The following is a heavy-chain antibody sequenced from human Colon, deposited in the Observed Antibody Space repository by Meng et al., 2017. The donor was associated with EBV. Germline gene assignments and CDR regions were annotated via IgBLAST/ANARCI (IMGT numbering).Heavy chain of an antibody. D-gene: IGHD6-19*01. CDR1: GGSVRSGGYY. CDR2: IYYSGST. V-gene: IGHV4-31*03. Sequence: QVKPQDAAPGRVAPSQSLSLTCTVSGGSVRSGGYYWPWIRKHPGTGLEWFGHIYYSGSTFYNPSLKRRVIISVDTSKNQFSLNLRSVTAADTAVYYCARVSSGWDYFDYWGQGTLVTVSS. CDR3: ARVSSGWDYFDY. J-gene: IGHJ4*02.